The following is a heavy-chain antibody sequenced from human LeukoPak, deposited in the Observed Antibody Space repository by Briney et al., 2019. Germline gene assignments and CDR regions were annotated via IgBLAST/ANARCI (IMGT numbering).Heavy chain of an antibody. Sequence: EGSLRLSCAASGFTFSYYWMLWLRQTPGKGLVSVARIGSDGGSTRYADSVKGRFTISRDNAKNTLYLQLNSLSADDTGIYYCARDDTNGIDYWGQGTLVTVSS. D-gene: IGHD2-2*01. J-gene: IGHJ4*02. CDR3: ARDDTNGIDY. CDR1: GFTFSYYW. CDR2: IGSDGGST. V-gene: IGHV3-74*01.